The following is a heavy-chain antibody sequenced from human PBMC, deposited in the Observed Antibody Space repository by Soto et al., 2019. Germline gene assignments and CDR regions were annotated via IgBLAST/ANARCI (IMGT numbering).Heavy chain of an antibody. Sequence: GGSLRLSCEVSGLTFNTSGMHWVRQAPGKGLEWLAVISYDGATQYYGDTVKGRFTISRDNSKNTLFLHMGRLRAEDTAMYYCATKARVINYLYYGMDVWGLGTTVTVSS. J-gene: IGHJ6*02. V-gene: IGHV3-30*03. D-gene: IGHD2-21*01. CDR2: ISYDGATQ. CDR3: ATKARVINYLYYGMDV. CDR1: GLTFNTSG.